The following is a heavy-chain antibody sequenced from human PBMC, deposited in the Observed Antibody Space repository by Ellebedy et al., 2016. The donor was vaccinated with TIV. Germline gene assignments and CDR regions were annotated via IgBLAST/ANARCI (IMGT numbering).Heavy chain of an antibody. CDR1: GGSISSNNYY. J-gene: IGHJ4*02. V-gene: IGHV4-61*05. CDR3: ARTAVTKLGVLTPFDS. D-gene: IGHD3-3*01. CDR2: IYFSGST. Sequence: MPSETLSLTCTVSGGSISSNNYYWGWIRQPPGKRLEWFGHIYFSGSTNYNASLESRFTISVDTSKNQVSLKLRSVTAADTAMYYCARTAVTKLGVLTPFDSWGQGTLVTVSS.